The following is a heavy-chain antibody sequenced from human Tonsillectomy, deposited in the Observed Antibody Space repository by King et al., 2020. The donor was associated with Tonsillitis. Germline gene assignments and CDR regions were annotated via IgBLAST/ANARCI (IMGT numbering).Heavy chain of an antibody. CDR3: ARGGSYYGDYWADY. J-gene: IGHJ4*02. Sequence: VQLVESGAEVKKPGSSGEVSCKAFGSTFSNYAISWVRQAPGQGLDWLGGVIPIFVSANYAQKFQGRVTITADESTSTAYMELSSLRSEDTAVYYCARGGSYYGDYWADYWGQGTLVTVSS. D-gene: IGHD4-17*01. CDR1: GSTFSNYA. CDR2: VIPIFVSA. V-gene: IGHV1-69*01.